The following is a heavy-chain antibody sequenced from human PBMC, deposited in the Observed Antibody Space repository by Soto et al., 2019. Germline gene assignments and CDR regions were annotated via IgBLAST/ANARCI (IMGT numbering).Heavy chain of an antibody. CDR3: ARDLGDGYHFDY. D-gene: IGHD5-12*01. CDR2: LYYTGST. V-gene: IGHV4-59*01. CDR1: GGSISSYY. Sequence: QVQLQESGPGLVKPSETLSLTCTVSGGSISSYYWSWIRQPPGKGLEFIGYLYYTGSTNYNPSFKSRVPNSLDTSKYQCSLKLGSVTAADTAVYYCARDLGDGYHFDYWGQGTLVTVSS. J-gene: IGHJ4*02.